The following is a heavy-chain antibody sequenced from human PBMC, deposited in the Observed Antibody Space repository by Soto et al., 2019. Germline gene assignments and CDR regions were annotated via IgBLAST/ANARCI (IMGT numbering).Heavy chain of an antibody. V-gene: IGHV2-70*01. CDR3: ARISGSSSSSYYGIDV. CDR1: GFSLSTSGMC. Sequence: GSGPTLVNPTQTLTLTCTFSGFSLSTSGMCVSWIRQPPGKALEWLALIDWDDDKYYSTSLKTRLTISKDTSKTQVVLTMTNMDPVDTATYYCARISGSSSSSYYGIDVWGQGTTVTVSS. J-gene: IGHJ6*02. CDR2: IDWDDDK. D-gene: IGHD6-6*01.